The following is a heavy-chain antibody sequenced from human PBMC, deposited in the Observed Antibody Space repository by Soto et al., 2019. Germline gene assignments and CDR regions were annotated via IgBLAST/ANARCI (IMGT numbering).Heavy chain of an antibody. Sequence: EVQLLESGGGLVQPEGSLRLSCAASGFTFSSYAMSWVRQAPGKGLEWVSAISGSGGSTYYADSVKGRFTISRDNSKNTLYLQMNSLRAEDTAVYYCVKDLAPAPDSRIVVVVAAMDYWGQGTLVTVSS. CDR1: GFTFSSYA. V-gene: IGHV3-23*01. J-gene: IGHJ4*02. D-gene: IGHD2-15*01. CDR2: ISGSGGST. CDR3: VKDLAPAPDSRIVVVVAAMDY.